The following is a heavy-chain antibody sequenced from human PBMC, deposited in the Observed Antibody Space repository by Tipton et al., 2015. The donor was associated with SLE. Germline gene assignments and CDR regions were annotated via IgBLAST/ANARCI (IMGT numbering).Heavy chain of an antibody. CDR2: IYSDGST. Sequence: GSLRLSCAASGFTFSSHTMSWVRQAPGKGLEWVSVIYSDGSTDYGDSVKGRFTVSRDNYRNTLYLQMDYLSAEDTAVYYCAKSKGTYWGQGTLVTVSS. J-gene: IGHJ4*02. CDR1: GFTFSSHT. V-gene: IGHV3-23*03. CDR3: AKSKGTY. D-gene: IGHD3-10*01.